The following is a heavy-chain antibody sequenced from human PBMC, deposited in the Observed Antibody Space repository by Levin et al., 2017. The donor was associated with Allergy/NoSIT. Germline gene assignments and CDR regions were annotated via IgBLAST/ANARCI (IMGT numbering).Heavy chain of an antibody. Sequence: GGSLRLSCAASGFTFSTYTINWVRQAPGKGLEWVSSITSRNYIYYTDSVKGRFTISRDNAKNPLDLQMDSLRAEDTAVYYCARDVGGYCNGGNCFLGYMDVWGKGTTVTVSS. CDR3: ARDVGGYCNGGNCFLGYMDV. D-gene: IGHD2-15*01. CDR1: GFTFSTYT. J-gene: IGHJ6*03. V-gene: IGHV3-21*01. CDR2: ITSRNYI.